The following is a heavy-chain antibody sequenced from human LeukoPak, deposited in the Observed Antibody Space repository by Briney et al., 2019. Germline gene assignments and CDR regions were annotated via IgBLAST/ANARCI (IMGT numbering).Heavy chain of an antibody. V-gene: IGHV1-69*04. D-gene: IGHD1/OR15-1a*01. CDR2: IIPILGIA. J-gene: IGHJ3*02. CDR1: GGTFSSYA. CDR3: ASGDNWNKKDDAFDI. Sequence: ASVKVSCKASGGTFSSYAISWVRQAPGQGLEWMGRIIPILGIANYAQKFQGRVTITADKSTSTAYMGLSSLRSEDTAVYYCASGDNWNKKDDAFDIWGQGTMVTVSS.